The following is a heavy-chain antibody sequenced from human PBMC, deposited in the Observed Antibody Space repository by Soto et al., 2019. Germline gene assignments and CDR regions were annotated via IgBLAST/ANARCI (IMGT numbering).Heavy chain of an antibody. D-gene: IGHD3-16*01. CDR3: ARVGVGHYEFDY. J-gene: IGHJ4*02. Sequence: EVQLVESGGALVQPGGSLRLSCAASGFTFSSYWMHWVRQAPGEGLVWVSRIKTDGSSTSYADSVKGRFTISRDNAKNTMYLPMNSLRVEDTAVYYCARVGVGHYEFDYWGQGTLVTVSS. CDR2: IKTDGSST. V-gene: IGHV3-74*01. CDR1: GFTFSSYW.